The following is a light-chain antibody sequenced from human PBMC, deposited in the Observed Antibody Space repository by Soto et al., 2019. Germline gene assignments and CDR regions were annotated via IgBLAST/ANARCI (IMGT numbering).Light chain of an antibody. J-gene: IGLJ1*01. V-gene: IGLV1-40*01. CDR3: PSYDSSLSGSGV. Sequence: QSVLKQPPSVSGAPGQRVTISCTGSSSNIGAGYDVHWYQQLPGTAPKLLIYGNSNRPSGVPDRFSGSKSGTSASLAITGLQAEDEADYYCPSYDSSLSGSGVFGTRTKVTV. CDR1: SSNIGAGYD. CDR2: GNS.